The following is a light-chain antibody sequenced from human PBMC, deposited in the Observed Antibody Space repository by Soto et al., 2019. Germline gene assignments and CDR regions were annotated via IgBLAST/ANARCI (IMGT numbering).Light chain of an antibody. Sequence: EIVLTQSPGTLSLSPGERATLSCRASQSVSSIYLAWYQQNRGQAPRLLMSGASSRASGIPDRFSGSGSGTDFTLTISRLEPEDFAVYYCQQFDSLPRTFGQGTKVDSK. CDR3: QQFDSLPRT. CDR1: QSVSSIY. CDR2: GAS. J-gene: IGKJ1*01. V-gene: IGKV3-20*01.